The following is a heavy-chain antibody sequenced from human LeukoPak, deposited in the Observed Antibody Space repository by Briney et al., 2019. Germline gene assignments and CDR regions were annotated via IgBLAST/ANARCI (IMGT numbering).Heavy chain of an antibody. J-gene: IGHJ6*03. CDR2: IRYDGSNK. CDR3: AKMMGEYCSSTSCYDNMDV. CDR1: GFTFSSYG. V-gene: IGHV3-30*02. Sequence: PGGSLRLSCAASGFTFSSYGMHWVRQAPGKGLEWVAFIRYDGSNKYYADSVKGRFTISRDNSKNTLYLQMNSLRAEDTAVYYCAKMMGEYCSSTSCYDNMDVWGKGTTVTISS. D-gene: IGHD2-2*01.